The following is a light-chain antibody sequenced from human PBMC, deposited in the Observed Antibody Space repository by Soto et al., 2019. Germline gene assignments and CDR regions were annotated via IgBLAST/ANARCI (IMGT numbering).Light chain of an antibody. CDR2: GAS. CDR1: QSVSSN. V-gene: IGKV3-15*01. Sequence: EIVMTQSPATLSVSPGERATLSCRASQSVSSNLAWYQQKPGQDPRLLIYGASTRATGIPARFSGSGSGTEFTLTINSLQSEDFAVYYCQQYNNWPPWTFGQGTKVEIK. CDR3: QQYNNWPPWT. J-gene: IGKJ1*01.